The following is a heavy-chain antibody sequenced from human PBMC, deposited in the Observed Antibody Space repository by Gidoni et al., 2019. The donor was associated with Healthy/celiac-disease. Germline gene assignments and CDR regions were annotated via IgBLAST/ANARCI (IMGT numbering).Heavy chain of an antibody. CDR2: ISGSGGST. CDR1: GLTFSSYA. CDR3: AKDSEYYYDSRGYWGY. D-gene: IGHD3-22*01. V-gene: IGHV3-23*04. Sequence: EVQLVESGGGLVQPGGSLSLSCAASGLTFSSYAMGWVRQAPGKGLEWFSAISGSGGSTYYADSVKGRFTISRDNSKNTLYLKMNSLRAEDTAVYYCAKDSEYYYDSRGYWGYGGQGTLVTVSS. J-gene: IGHJ4*02.